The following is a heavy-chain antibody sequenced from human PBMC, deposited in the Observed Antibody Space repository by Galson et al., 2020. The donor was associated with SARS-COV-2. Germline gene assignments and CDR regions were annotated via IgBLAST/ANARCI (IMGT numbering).Heavy chain of an antibody. CDR2: ISGGGGST. CDR1: GFTFSRYA. D-gene: IGHD4-17*01. J-gene: IGHJ4*02. V-gene: IGHV3-23*01. Sequence: GGSLRLSCAASGFTFSRYAMAWVRQAPGKGLEWVPGISGGGGSTYYADSVKGRFTIHRDISQNTVYLQMSSLRAEDTAVYYCAKDRGNDYGDQLDFWGQGTQVTVSS. CDR3: AKDRGNDYGDQLDF.